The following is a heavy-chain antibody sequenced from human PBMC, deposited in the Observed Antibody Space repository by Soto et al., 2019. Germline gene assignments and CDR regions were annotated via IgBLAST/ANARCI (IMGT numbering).Heavy chain of an antibody. CDR1: GFTCVNSA. V-gene: IGHV3-23*01. CDR2: IIDSGAST. CDR3: AKGRSYYYYYGVDV. J-gene: IGHJ6*02. Sequence: GGSLRLSCAASGFTCVNSAMGWVRQAPGKGLEWVSDIIDSGASTYYADSVKGRFTISRDNSKSTLYLQMNSLRAEDTALYYCAKGRSYYYYYGVDVWGQGTTVTVSS.